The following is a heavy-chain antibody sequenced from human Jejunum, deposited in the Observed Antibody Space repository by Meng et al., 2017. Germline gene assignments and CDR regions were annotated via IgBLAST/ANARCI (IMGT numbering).Heavy chain of an antibody. V-gene: IGHV7-4-1*02. J-gene: IGHJ4*02. CDR3: ARDLTYGFLE. CDR1: GYTFTSQA. D-gene: IGHD3-3*01. Sequence: QVQLVQLGSKLKTPGASVTVSCKASGYTFTSQAMNWVRQAPGQGLEWMGWINTNTGNPRYAQGFTGRFVFSLDTSVSTAYLQITSLKAEDTAVYYCARDLTYGFLEWGQGTLVTVSS. CDR2: INTNTGNP.